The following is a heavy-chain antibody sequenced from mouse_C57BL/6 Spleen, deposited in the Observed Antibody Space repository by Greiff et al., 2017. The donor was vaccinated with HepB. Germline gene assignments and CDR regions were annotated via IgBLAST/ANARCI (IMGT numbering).Heavy chain of an antibody. J-gene: IGHJ1*03. CDR3: ARSTGTGYWYFDV. CDR2: INPYNGGT. V-gene: IGHV1-19*01. CDR1: GYTFTDYY. D-gene: IGHD4-1*02. Sequence: EVQLQQSGPVLVKPGASVKMSCKASGYTFTDYYMNWVKQSHGKSLEWIGVINPYNGGTSYNQKFKGKATLTVDKSSSTAYMELNSLTSEDSAVYYCARSTGTGYWYFDVWGTRTTVTVSS.